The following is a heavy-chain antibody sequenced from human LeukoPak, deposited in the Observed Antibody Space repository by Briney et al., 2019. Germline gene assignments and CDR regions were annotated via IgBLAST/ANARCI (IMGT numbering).Heavy chain of an antibody. J-gene: IGHJ3*02. D-gene: IGHD3-22*01. CDR3: ARDFYDSSGSLVVGAFDI. V-gene: IGHV1-2*06. Sequence: ASVKVSCKASGYTFTDYFMHWVRQAPGQGLEWVGRINPHSGGTNYAQKFQGRVTMTRDTSISTAYMELSRLRSDDTAVYYCARDFYDSSGSLVVGAFDIWGQGTMVTVSS. CDR2: INPHSGGT. CDR1: GYTFTDYF.